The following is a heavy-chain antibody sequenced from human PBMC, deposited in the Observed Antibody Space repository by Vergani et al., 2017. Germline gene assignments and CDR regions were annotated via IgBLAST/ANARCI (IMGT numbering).Heavy chain of an antibody. Sequence: QVQLQESGPGLVKPSQTLSLTCTVSGGSISSGGYYWSWIRQHPGKGLEWIGYIYYSGSTYYNPSLKSRVTISVDKSKNQFSLKLSSVTAADTAVYYCARDLREKSSSKGYSSSWYWFDPWGQGTLVTVSS. J-gene: IGHJ5*02. D-gene: IGHD6-13*01. CDR2: IYYSGST. CDR1: GGSISSGGYY. CDR3: ARDLREKSSSKGYSSSWYWFDP. V-gene: IGHV4-31*03.